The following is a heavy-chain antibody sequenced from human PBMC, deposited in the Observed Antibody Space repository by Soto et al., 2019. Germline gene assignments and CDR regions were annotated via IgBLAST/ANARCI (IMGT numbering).Heavy chain of an antibody. D-gene: IGHD6-19*01. V-gene: IGHV1-46*03. CDR1: GYSFTNYY. CDR2: INAGGGYT. CDR3: ARDKFRAVASRYFDY. J-gene: IGHJ4*02. Sequence: AASVKVSCKASGYSFTNYYMHWVRQAPGQGLEWMGTINAGGGYTTYAQRFQGRVTMTRDTSTSTVYMELSSLRSEDTAVYYCARDKFRAVASRYFDYWGQGTLVTVSS.